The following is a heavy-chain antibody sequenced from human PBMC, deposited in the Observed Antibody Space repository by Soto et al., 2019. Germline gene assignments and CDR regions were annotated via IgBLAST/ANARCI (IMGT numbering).Heavy chain of an antibody. D-gene: IGHD6-19*01. CDR2: IYYSGST. CDR3: ARHTYSSGWYSVDY. Sequence: PSETLSLTCTVSGGSISSSSYYWGWIRQPPGKGLEWIGSIYYSGSTYYNPSLKSRVTISVDTSKNQFSLKLSSVTAADTAVYYCARHTYSSGWYSVDYWGQGTLVTVPS. V-gene: IGHV4-39*01. CDR1: GGSISSSSYY. J-gene: IGHJ4*02.